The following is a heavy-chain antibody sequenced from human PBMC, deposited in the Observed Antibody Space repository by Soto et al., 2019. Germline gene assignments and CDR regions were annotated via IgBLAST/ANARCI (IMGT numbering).Heavy chain of an antibody. V-gene: IGHV4-31*03. CDR2: IYYSGRT. J-gene: IGHJ4*02. CDR1: GGAISRGGYY. Sequence: QVQLQESGPGLVKPSQTLSLTCTVSGGAISRGGYYWSWIRQHPGKGLEWIGYIYYSGRTYYNASLKSRVTILVDTSNNQFSLKLSSVTAADTAVYYCAREDRDLTRVDYWGQGTLVTVYS. D-gene: IGHD7-27*01. CDR3: AREDRDLTRVDY.